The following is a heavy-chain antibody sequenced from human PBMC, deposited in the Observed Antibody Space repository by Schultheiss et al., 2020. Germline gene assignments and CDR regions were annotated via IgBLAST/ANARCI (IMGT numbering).Heavy chain of an antibody. Sequence: GGSLRLSCAASGFTFSSYAMSWVRQAPGKGLEWVSAISGSGGSTYYADSVKGRFTISRDNSKNTLYLQMNSLRAEDTAVYYCASMGVQGVIIPMNWGQGTLVTVSA. D-gene: IGHD3-10*01. CDR2: ISGSGGST. CDR3: ASMGVQGVIIPMN. V-gene: IGHV3-23*01. J-gene: IGHJ4*02. CDR1: GFTFSSYA.